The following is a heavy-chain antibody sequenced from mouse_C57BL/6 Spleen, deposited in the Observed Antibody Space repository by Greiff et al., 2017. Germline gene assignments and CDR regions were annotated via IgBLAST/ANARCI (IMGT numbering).Heavy chain of an antibody. Sequence: QVQLKQSGAELVRPGASVTLSCKASGYTFTDYEMHWVKQTPVHGLEWIGAIDPETGGTAYNQKFKGKAILTADKSSSTAYMELRSLTSEDSAVYYCTRWYYGAMDYWGQGTSVTVSS. CDR2: IDPETGGT. V-gene: IGHV1-15*01. D-gene: IGHD1-1*01. CDR1: GYTFTDYE. J-gene: IGHJ4*01. CDR3: TRWYYGAMDY.